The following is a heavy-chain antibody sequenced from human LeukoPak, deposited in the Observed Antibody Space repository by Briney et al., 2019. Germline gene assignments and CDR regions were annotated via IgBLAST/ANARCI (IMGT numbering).Heavy chain of an antibody. J-gene: IGHJ4*02. V-gene: IGHV3-48*03. D-gene: IGHD3-22*01. Sequence: GGSLRLSCAASGFTFSSYEMNWVRQAPGKGLEWVSYISSSGSTIYYADSVKGRFTISRDNAKNSLYLQMNSLRAEDTAVYYCARDHEVTMIVVDKGGFDYWGQGTLVTVSS. CDR1: GFTFSSYE. CDR2: ISSSGSTI. CDR3: ARDHEVTMIVVDKGGFDY.